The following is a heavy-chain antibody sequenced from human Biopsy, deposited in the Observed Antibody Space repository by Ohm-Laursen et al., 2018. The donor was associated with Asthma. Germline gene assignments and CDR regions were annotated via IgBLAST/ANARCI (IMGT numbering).Heavy chain of an antibody. J-gene: IGHJ6*02. CDR3: ARGYSGSDRIVYYYSGLEV. V-gene: IGHV1-69*13. CDR1: GDSFSNYA. Sequence: SVKVSCKASGDSFSNYAISWVRQAPGQGLEWMGGLIPVLGTPDHAQMFEGRVTVTADESTSTAYMELGSLSSEDTAVYYCARGYSGSDRIVYYYSGLEVWGQGTTVTVSS. D-gene: IGHD5-12*01. CDR2: LIPVLGTP.